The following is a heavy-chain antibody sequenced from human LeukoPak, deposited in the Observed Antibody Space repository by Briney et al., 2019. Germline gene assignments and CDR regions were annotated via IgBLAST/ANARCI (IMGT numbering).Heavy chain of an antibody. V-gene: IGHV3-7*01. J-gene: IGHJ4*02. D-gene: IGHD2-15*01. Sequence: PGGSLRISCATSGFTFSIYWMSWVRQAPGKGLEWVANILQDGSERYYADSVKGRFTISRDNSKNTLYLQMNSLRAEDTAVYYCAKDQRGYCSGGSCSDFDYWGQGTLVTVSS. CDR1: GFTFSIYW. CDR3: AKDQRGYCSGGSCSDFDY. CDR2: ILQDGSER.